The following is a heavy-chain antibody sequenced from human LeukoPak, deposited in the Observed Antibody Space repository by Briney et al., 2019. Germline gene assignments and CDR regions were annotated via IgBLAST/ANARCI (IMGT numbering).Heavy chain of an antibody. CDR2: IYPGDSDT. D-gene: IGHD2-15*01. V-gene: IGHV5-51*01. Sequence: GESLKISCKGSGYSFTSYWIGWVRQMPGKGLEWMGIIYPGDSDTRYSPSFQGQITISADKSINTAYLQWSSLKASDTAMYYCARQQDIVVVIAASSPDYYGMDVWGQGTTVTVS. CDR3: ARQQDIVVVIAASSPDYYGMDV. J-gene: IGHJ6*02. CDR1: GYSFTSYW.